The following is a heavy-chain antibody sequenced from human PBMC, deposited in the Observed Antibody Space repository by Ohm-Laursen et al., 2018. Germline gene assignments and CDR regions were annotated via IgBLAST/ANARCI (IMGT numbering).Heavy chain of an antibody. CDR2: ISSGSLSI. CDR1: GFTFSSYE. D-gene: IGHD2-2*01. Sequence: SLRLSCTASGFTFSSYEMNWVRQAPGKGLEWVSYISSGSLSIYYADSVKGRFTISRDNAKNSLYLQMNGLRAEDTAVYYCARELGIPVTPIDYWGQGTLVTVSS. J-gene: IGHJ4*02. CDR3: ARELGIPVTPIDY. V-gene: IGHV3-48*03.